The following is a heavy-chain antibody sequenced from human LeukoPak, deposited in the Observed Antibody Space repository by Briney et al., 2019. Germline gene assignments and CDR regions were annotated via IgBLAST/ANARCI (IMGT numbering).Heavy chain of an antibody. CDR1: GYTFTSYY. V-gene: IGHV1-46*01. CDR3: ASEGAYSGSYPPGY. CDR2: INHSGGST. D-gene: IGHD1-26*01. J-gene: IGHJ4*02. Sequence: ASVKVSCKASGYTFTSYYMHWVRQAPGQGLEWMGIINHSGGSTSYAQKFQGRVTMTRDTSTRTVYMELSSLRSEDTTVYCCASEGAYSGSYPPGYWGQGTLVTVSS.